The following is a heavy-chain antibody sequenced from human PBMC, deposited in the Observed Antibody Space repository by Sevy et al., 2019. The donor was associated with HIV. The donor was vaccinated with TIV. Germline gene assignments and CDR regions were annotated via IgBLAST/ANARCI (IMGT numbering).Heavy chain of an antibody. CDR3: ARGTLSYYSGDGASGDPDFAW. Sequence: ASVKVSCKASGYTFTNNYMHWVRRAPGLGLEWMGLINPSDGTTRFTQRLQGRLTMTTDTATSTVFMELSSLRSDDTAVYYCARGTLSYYSGDGASGDPDFAWWGQGTLVTVSS. V-gene: IGHV1-46*01. CDR2: INPSDGTT. CDR1: GYTFTNNY. J-gene: IGHJ4*02. D-gene: IGHD2-21*01.